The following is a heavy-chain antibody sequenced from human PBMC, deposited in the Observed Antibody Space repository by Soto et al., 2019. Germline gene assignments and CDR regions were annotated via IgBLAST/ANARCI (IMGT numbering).Heavy chain of an antibody. CDR3: ARIKRYSSSSVDY. V-gene: IGHV3-48*01. CDR2: ISSSISTI. Sequence: EVQLVESGGGLVQPGGSLRLSCAASGFTFSSYSMNWVRQAPGKGLEWVSYISSSISTIYYADSVKGRFTSSRDNAKNSLYLQMNSLRAEDTAVYYCARIKRYSSSSVDYWGQGTLVTVSS. D-gene: IGHD6-6*01. J-gene: IGHJ4*02. CDR1: GFTFSSYS.